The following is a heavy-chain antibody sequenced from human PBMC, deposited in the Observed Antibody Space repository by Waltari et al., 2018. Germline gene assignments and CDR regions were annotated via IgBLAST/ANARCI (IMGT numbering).Heavy chain of an antibody. CDR2: ISYDGSNK. CDR1: GFTFSSYA. V-gene: IGHV3-30-3*01. Sequence: QVQLVESGGGVVQPGRSLRLSCAASGFTFSSYAMHWVHQAPGKGLEWVAVISYDGSNKYYADSVKGRFTISRDNSKNTLYLQMNSLRAEDTAVYYCARDRIAAAGTHWFDPWGQGTLVTVSS. J-gene: IGHJ5*02. D-gene: IGHD6-13*01. CDR3: ARDRIAAAGTHWFDP.